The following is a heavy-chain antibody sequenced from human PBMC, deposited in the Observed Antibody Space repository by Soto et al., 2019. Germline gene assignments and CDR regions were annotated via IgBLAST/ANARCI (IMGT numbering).Heavy chain of an antibody. CDR2: LNPRTGDT. V-gene: IGHV1-2*02. J-gene: IGHJ4*02. D-gene: IGHD2-15*01. Sequence: QVHLVQSGAEVKKPGASVKVSCEASGYSFTVFDIHWVRQAPGQGFDWMGWLNPRTGDTAFAPTFQGRLTMTRDTSISAAYRELGSLTSHDTAVYFCGRQPGGVATPGDDFWCQGTLVTLSS. CDR3: GRQPGGVATPGDDF. CDR1: GYSFTVFD.